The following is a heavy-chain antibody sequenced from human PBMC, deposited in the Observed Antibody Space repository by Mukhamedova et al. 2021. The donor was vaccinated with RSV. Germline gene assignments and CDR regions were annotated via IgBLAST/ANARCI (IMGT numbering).Heavy chain of an antibody. J-gene: IGHJ4*02. CDR3: AKPGGRHTNYFYF. D-gene: IGHD1-26*01. Sequence: RYSPSFQDQVTISVDRSVTTAYLQWNSLKASDTAIYYCAKPGGRHTNYFYFWGQGTLVTVSS. V-gene: IGHV5-51*01.